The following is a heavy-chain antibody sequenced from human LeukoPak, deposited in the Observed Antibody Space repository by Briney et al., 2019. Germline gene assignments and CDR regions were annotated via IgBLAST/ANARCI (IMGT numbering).Heavy chain of an antibody. D-gene: IGHD6-13*01. CDR3: ARSKDSSLDY. Sequence: GESLKISCKGSGYTFTGYYMHWVRQAPGQGLEWMGWINPNSGGTNYAQKFQGRVTMTRDTSISTAYMELSRLRSDDTAVYYCARSKDSSLDYWGQGTLVTVSS. V-gene: IGHV1-2*02. J-gene: IGHJ4*02. CDR2: INPNSGGT. CDR1: GYTFTGYY.